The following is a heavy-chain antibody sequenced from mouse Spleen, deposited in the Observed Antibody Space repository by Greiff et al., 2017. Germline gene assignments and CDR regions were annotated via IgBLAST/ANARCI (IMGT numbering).Heavy chain of an antibody. V-gene: IGHV1-85*01. Sequence: QVQLQQSGPELVKPGASVKLSCKASGYTFTSYDINWVKQRPGQGLEWIGWIYPRDGSTKYNEKFKGKATLTVDTSSSTAYMELHSLTSEDSAVYYCARTIYYGNYAFDYWGQGTTLTVSS. CDR2: IYPRDGST. J-gene: IGHJ2*01. CDR3: ARTIYYGNYAFDY. D-gene: IGHD2-1*01. CDR1: GYTFTSYD.